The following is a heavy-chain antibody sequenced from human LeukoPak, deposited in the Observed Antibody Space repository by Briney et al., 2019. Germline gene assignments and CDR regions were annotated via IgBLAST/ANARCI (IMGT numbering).Heavy chain of an antibody. CDR2: INPNSGGT. V-gene: IGHV1-2*02. D-gene: IGHD1-26*01. CDR1: GYTFTGYY. J-gene: IGHJ4*02. CDR3: ARDLVGAIEGLDY. Sequence: ASVKVSCKASGYTFTGYYMHWVRQVPGQGLEWMGWINPNSGGTNYAQKFQGRVTMTRDTSISTAYMELSRLRSDDTAVYYCARDLVGAIEGLDYWGQGTLVTVSS.